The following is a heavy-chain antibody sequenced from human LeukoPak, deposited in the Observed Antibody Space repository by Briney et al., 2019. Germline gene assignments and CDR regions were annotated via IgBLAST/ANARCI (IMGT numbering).Heavy chain of an antibody. CDR1: GFTFSSYA. CDR2: ISSSGSTI. CDR3: ARDSEIVVVPAALDY. Sequence: PGGSLRLSCAASGFTFSSYAMSWIRQAPGKGLEWVSYISSSGSTIYYADSVKGRFTISRDNAKNSLYLQMNSLRAEDTAVYYCARDSEIVVVPAALDYWGQGTLVTVSS. V-gene: IGHV3-11*01. J-gene: IGHJ4*02. D-gene: IGHD2-2*01.